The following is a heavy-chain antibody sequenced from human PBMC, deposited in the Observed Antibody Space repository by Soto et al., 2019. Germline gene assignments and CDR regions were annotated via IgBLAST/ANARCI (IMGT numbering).Heavy chain of an antibody. D-gene: IGHD3-10*01. CDR1: GDSISNVDYY. CDR2: IDSSGST. CDR3: ASRYFX. J-gene: IGHJ4*02. Sequence: PSDTLSLTFTVSGDSISNVDYYWSWIRQPPGRGLEWIGYIDSSGSTYYNPSLKSRLTMSVDMYKNQFSLRLTSVTAADTAVYYFASRYFXWGQGLLVTVSX. V-gene: IGHV4-30-4*02.